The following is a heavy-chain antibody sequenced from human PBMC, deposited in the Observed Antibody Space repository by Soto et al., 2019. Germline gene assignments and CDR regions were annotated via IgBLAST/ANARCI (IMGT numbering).Heavy chain of an antibody. V-gene: IGHV4-59*01. Sequence: SETLSLTCTVSGGSISSYYWSWIRQPPGKGLEWIGYIYYSGSTNYNPSLKSRVTISVDTSKDQFSLKLSSVTAADTAVYYCARDRVGGELGYYYYGMDVWGQGTTVTVSS. CDR1: GGSISSYY. D-gene: IGHD1-26*01. CDR3: ARDRVGGELGYYYYGMDV. J-gene: IGHJ6*02. CDR2: IYYSGST.